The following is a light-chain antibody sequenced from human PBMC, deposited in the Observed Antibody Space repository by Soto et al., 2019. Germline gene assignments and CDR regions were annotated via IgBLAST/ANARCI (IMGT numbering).Light chain of an antibody. Sequence: QSALTQPASVSGSAGQSIAISCTGTSSDVGGYNYVSWYQQHPGKAPKLLLSEVSKRPSGVSDRFSGSKSGNTASLTISGLQTQDVPDYYCSSFTSAYTFVFGTGTKLTVL. CDR2: EVS. CDR1: SSDVGGYNY. V-gene: IGLV2-14*01. J-gene: IGLJ1*01. CDR3: SSFTSAYTFV.